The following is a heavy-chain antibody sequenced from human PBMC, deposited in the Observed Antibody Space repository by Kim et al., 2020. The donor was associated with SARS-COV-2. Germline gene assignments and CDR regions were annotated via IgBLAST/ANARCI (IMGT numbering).Heavy chain of an antibody. CDR3: VKVTTPPGIAAGGVFDY. D-gene: IGHD6-13*01. V-gene: IGHV3-64D*06. CDR2: ISSNGGST. J-gene: IGHJ4*02. Sequence: GGSLRLSCSASGFTFSSYAMHWVRQAPGKGLEYVSAISSNGGSTYYADSVKGRFTISRDNSKNTLYLQMSSLRAEDTAVYYCVKVTTPPGIAAGGVFDYWGQGTLVTVSS. CDR1: GFTFSSYA.